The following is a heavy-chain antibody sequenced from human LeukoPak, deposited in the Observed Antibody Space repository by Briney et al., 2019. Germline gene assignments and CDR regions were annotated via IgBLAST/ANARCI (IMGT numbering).Heavy chain of an antibody. J-gene: IGHJ5*02. D-gene: IGHD6-13*01. V-gene: IGHV1-2*02. CDR3: AREGIAAAGSLYNWFDP. CDR2: INPNSGGT. Sequence: ASVTVSFKASGYTFTGYYMHWVRQAPGQGLEWMGWINPNSGGTNYAQKFQGRVTMTRDTSISTAYMELSRLRSDDTAVYYCAREGIAAAGSLYNWFDPWGQGTLVTVSS. CDR1: GYTFTGYY.